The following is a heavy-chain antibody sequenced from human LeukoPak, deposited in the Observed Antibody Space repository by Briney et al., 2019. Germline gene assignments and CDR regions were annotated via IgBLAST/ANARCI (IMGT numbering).Heavy chain of an antibody. J-gene: IGHJ5*02. CDR1: GGSISSGSYY. CDR2: IYTSGST. V-gene: IGHV4-61*02. Sequence: SETLSLTCTVSGGSISSGSYYWSWIRQPAGKGLEWIGRIYTSGSTNYNPSLKSRVTISVDTSKNQFSLKLSSVTAADTAVYYCARGWISGSYSPWFDPWGQGTLVTVSS. D-gene: IGHD1-26*01. CDR3: ARGWISGSYSPWFDP.